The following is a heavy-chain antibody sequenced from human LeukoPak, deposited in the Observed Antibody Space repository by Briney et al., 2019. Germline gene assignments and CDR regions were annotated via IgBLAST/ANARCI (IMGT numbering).Heavy chain of an antibody. J-gene: IGHJ4*02. CDR2: IWYDGSNK. Sequence: GGSLRLSCAASGFTFSSYGMHWVRQAPGKGLEWVAVIWYDGSNKYYADSVKGRFTISRDNSKNTLYLQMNSLRAEDTAVYYCAKDLVGEYYYDSSGYYDYWGQGTLVTVSS. D-gene: IGHD3-22*01. V-gene: IGHV3-33*06. CDR1: GFTFSSYG. CDR3: AKDLVGEYYYDSSGYYDY.